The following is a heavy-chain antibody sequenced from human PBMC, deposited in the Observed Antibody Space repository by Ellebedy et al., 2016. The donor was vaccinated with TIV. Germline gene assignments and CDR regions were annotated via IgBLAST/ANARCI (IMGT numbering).Heavy chain of an antibody. D-gene: IGHD7-27*01. CDR2: IYTTGGT. V-gene: IGHV4-4*07. J-gene: IGHJ6*02. CDR3: ARVGGTGGYYYYGLDV. CDR1: GGSINHYY. Sequence: SETLSLTCSVSGGSINHYYWTWIRQPAGKGLEYIGRIYTTGGTNYNPSFKNRVAMSVDLSKNQVSLRLASVTAADTAVYYCARVGGTGGYYYYGLDVWGQGTTVTVSS.